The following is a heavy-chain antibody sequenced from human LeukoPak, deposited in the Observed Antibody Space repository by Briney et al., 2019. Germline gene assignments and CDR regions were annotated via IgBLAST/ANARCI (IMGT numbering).Heavy chain of an antibody. D-gene: IGHD3-9*01. J-gene: IGHJ4*02. CDR3: ARSPDILTGENFDY. Sequence: SETLSLTCTVSGDSISSNSYYWGWIRQPPGKGLEWIGSIYYSGSTYYTPSLKSRVTISVDTSKNQFSLKLSSVTAADTAVYYCARSPDILTGENFDYWGQGTLVTVSS. CDR2: IYYSGST. CDR1: GDSISSNSYY. V-gene: IGHV4-39*07.